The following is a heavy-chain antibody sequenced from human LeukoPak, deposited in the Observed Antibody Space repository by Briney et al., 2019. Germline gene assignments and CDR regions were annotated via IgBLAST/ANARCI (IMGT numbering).Heavy chain of an antibody. CDR1: GYTFTGYY. D-gene: IGHD1-26*01. CDR2: INPNSGGT. Sequence: ASVKVSCKASGYTFTGYYMHWVRQAPGQGLEWMGWINPNSGGTNYAQKFQGRVTMTRDTSISTAYMELSRLRSDDTAVYYCARDRGYSGSYHRPDYWGQGTLVTVSS. J-gene: IGHJ4*02. V-gene: IGHV1-2*02. CDR3: ARDRGYSGSYHRPDY.